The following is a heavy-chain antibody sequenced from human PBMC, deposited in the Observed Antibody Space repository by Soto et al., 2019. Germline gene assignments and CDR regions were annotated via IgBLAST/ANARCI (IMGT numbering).Heavy chain of an antibody. D-gene: IGHD2-2*01. CDR1: GFTFSSYR. Sequence: PGGSLRLSCAASGFTFSSYRMSWVRQAPGKGLEWVANIKQDGSEKYYVDSVKGRFTISRDNAKNSLYLQMNSLRAEDTAVYYCARSLLIARYCSSTWGQGTLVTVSS. CDR2: IKQDGSEK. CDR3: ARSLLIARYCSST. J-gene: IGHJ5*02. V-gene: IGHV3-7*03.